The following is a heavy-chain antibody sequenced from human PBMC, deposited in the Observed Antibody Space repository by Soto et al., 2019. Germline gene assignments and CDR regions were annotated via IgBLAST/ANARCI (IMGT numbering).Heavy chain of an antibody. CDR3: ARGEEGCTSCYAVGLGYYYYMDV. Sequence: GGSLRLSCAASGFTFSSYSMNWVRQAPGKGLEWVSSISSSSSYIYYADSVKGRFTISRDNAKNSLYLQRNSLRAEDTAVYYCARGEEGCTSCYAVGLGYYYYMDVWGKGTTVTVSS. J-gene: IGHJ6*03. CDR2: ISSSSSYI. CDR1: GFTFSSYS. V-gene: IGHV3-21*01. D-gene: IGHD2-2*01.